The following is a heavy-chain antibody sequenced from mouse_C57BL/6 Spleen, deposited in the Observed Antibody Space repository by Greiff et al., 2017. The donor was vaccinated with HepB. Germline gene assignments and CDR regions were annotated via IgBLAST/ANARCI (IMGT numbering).Heavy chain of an antibody. Sequence: EVQVVESGGGLVKPGGSLKLSCAASGFTFSDYGMHWVRQAPEKGLEWVAYISSGSSTIYYADTVKGRFTISRDNAKNTLFLQMTSLRSEDTAMYYCATVVVTHWYFDVWGTGTTVTVSS. CDR3: ATVVVTHWYFDV. V-gene: IGHV5-17*01. D-gene: IGHD1-1*01. J-gene: IGHJ1*03. CDR1: GFTFSDYG. CDR2: ISSGSSTI.